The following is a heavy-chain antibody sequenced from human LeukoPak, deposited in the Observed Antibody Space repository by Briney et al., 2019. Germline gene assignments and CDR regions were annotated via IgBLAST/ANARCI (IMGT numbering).Heavy chain of an antibody. Sequence: GASVKVSCKASVGTFSSYAISWVRQAPGQGLEWMGWISAYNGNTNYAQKLQGRVTMTTDTSTSTAYMELRSLRSDDTAVYYCAKMVRGVLYYFDYWGQGTLVTVSS. CDR2: ISAYNGNT. J-gene: IGHJ4*02. V-gene: IGHV1-18*01. CDR1: VGTFSSYA. CDR3: AKMVRGVLYYFDY. D-gene: IGHD3-10*01.